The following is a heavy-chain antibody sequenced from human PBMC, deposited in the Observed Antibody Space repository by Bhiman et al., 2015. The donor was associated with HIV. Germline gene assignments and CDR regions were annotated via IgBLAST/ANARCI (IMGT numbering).Heavy chain of an antibody. CDR2: ISWNSDNI. CDR1: GFTFDDYA. CDR3: AKWGYDFWSGYYRAVDY. J-gene: IGHJ4*02. V-gene: IGHV3-9*01. Sequence: EVQLVESGGGLVQPGRSLRLSCAASGFTFDDYAMHWVRQAPGKGLEWVSGISWNSDNIGYADSVKGRFTISRDNAKNSLYLQMNSLRAEDTAVYYCAKWGYDFWSGYYRAVDYWGQGTLVTVSS. D-gene: IGHD3-3*01.